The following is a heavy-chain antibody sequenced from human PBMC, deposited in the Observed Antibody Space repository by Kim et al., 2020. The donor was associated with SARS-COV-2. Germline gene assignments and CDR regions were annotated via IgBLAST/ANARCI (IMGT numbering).Heavy chain of an antibody. CDR2: ISAYNGNT. J-gene: IGHJ6*03. Sequence: ASVKVSCKASGYTFTSYGISWVRQAPGQGLEWMGWISAYNGNTNYAQKLQGRVTMTTDTSTSTAYMELRSLRSDDTAVYYCARDPREWELPEYYYYYMDVWGKGTTVTVSS. D-gene: IGHD1-26*01. CDR3: ARDPREWELPEYYYYYMDV. V-gene: IGHV1-18*01. CDR1: GYTFTSYG.